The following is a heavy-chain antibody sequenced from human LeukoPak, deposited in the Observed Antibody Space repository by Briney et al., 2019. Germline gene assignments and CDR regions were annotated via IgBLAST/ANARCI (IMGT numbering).Heavy chain of an antibody. D-gene: IGHD6-13*01. CDR1: GFTFSSYG. V-gene: IGHV3-30*02. Sequence: GGSLRLSCAASGFTFSSYGMHWVRQAPGKGLEWVAFIRYDGSNKYYADSVKGRFTISRDNAKNTLYLQMNSLRAEDTAVYYCARVSCSFIEIDYWGQGTLVTVSS. CDR2: IRYDGSNK. CDR3: ARVSCSFIEIDY. J-gene: IGHJ4*02.